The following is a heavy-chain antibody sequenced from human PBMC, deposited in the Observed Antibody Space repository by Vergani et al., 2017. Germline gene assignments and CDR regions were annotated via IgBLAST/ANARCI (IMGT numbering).Heavy chain of an antibody. J-gene: IGHJ6*03. D-gene: IGHD3-3*01. V-gene: IGHV3-23*01. CDR1: GFTFSSYA. CDR2: ISGSGGST. CDR3: ARTDYDFWSGSIYYYYMDV. Sequence: EVQLLESGGGLVQPGGSLRLSCAASGFTFSSYAMSWVRQAPGKGLEWVSAISGSGGSTYYADSVKGRFTISRDNAKNSLYLQMNSLRAEDTAVYYCARTDYDFWSGSIYYYYMDVWGKGTTVTVSS.